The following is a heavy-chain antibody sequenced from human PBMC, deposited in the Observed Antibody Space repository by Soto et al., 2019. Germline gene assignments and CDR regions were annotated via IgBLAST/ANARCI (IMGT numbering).Heavy chain of an antibody. D-gene: IGHD1-26*01. V-gene: IGHV1-46*01. CDR3: AREYGGSRVFDY. Sequence: QVQLVQSGAEVNKPGASVKVSCKTSGYTFTNYFIQWVRQAPGQGLEWMGIINPRADSTNYAQKFQGRVTVTRDTSTSTVYMELRSLRSEDTAVYFCAREYGGSRVFDYWGQGTLVTVSS. CDR1: GYTFTNYF. J-gene: IGHJ4*02. CDR2: INPRADST.